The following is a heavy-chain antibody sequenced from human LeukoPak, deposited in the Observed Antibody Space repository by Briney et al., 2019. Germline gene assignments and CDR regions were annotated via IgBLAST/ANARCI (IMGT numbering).Heavy chain of an antibody. V-gene: IGHV3-11*01. Sequence: PGGSLRLSCAASGFTFSDYYMSWIRQAPGKGLEWVSYISSSGSTIYYADSVKGRFTISRDNAKNSLYLQMNSLRAEDTALYYCAKDLMIAAAGTRDNWGQGTLVTVSS. D-gene: IGHD6-13*01. CDR1: GFTFSDYY. J-gene: IGHJ4*02. CDR2: ISSSGSTI. CDR3: AKDLMIAAAGTRDN.